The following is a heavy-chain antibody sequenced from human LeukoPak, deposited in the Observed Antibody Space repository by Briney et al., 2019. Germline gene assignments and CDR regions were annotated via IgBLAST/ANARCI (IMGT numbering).Heavy chain of an antibody. D-gene: IGHD1-14*01. J-gene: IGHJ5*02. V-gene: IGHV3-74*01. CDR2: INSDGSTI. CDR1: GFTSSSYW. Sequence: GGSLRLSCAASGFTSSSYWMHWVRQVPGKGLVWVSRINSDGSTINYADSVKGRFTISRDSAKNTLYLQMNSLRAEDTAVYYCASDTGGFDPWGQGTLVTVSS. CDR3: ASDTGGFDP.